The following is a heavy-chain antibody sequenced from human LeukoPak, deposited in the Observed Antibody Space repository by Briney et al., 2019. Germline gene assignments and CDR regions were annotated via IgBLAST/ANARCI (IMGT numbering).Heavy chain of an antibody. J-gene: IGHJ4*02. CDR2: IYYSGST. CDR3: ARVRRDFRSSSGVVIMWDY. V-gene: IGHV4-31*03. Sequence: PSQTLSLTGTVSGASISGVGYYWSWIRQPPGKGLEWIGYIYYSGSTYYNPSLKSRVTISVDTSKNQFSLKLSSVTAADTAVYYCARVRRDFRSSSGVVIMWDYWGQGTLVTVSS. D-gene: IGHD3-3*01. CDR1: GASISGVGYY.